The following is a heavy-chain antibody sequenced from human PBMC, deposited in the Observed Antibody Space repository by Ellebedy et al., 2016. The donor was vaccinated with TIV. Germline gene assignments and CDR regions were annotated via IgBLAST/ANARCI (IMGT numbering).Heavy chain of an antibody. J-gene: IGHJ4*02. CDR2: ISDDGSNK. Sequence: GESLTISCAASGCTFSSYGMHWVRQAQGKGLEWVAVISDDGSNKYYADSVKGRFNISRDDSKNTLYLQMDSLRAEDTAVYYCAKDLAAKWLQAFDYGGQGTLVTVSS. CDR3: AKDLAAKWLQAFDY. D-gene: IGHD5-24*01. CDR1: GCTFSSYG. V-gene: IGHV3-30*18.